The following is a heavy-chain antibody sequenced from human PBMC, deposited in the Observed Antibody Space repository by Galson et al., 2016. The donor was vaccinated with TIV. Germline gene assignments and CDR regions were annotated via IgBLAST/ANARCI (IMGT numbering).Heavy chain of an antibody. J-gene: IGHJ5*02. CDR2: FNNFCVGT. D-gene: IGHD6-6*01. V-gene: IGHV3-23*01. Sequence: SLRLSCSASGFTFSNYALNLVRQAPGRGLEWVSSFNNFCVGTYYADSVKGRFTTSRDNSKNELYLHMSSLRADDTAFSSCAKDSDYQLPRNWFDAWGQGTLVTVSS. CDR1: GFTFSNYA. CDR3: AKDSDYQLPRNWFDA.